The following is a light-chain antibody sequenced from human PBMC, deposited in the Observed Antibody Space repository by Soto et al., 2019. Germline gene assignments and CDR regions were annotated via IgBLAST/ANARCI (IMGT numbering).Light chain of an antibody. V-gene: IGLV2-14*01. CDR1: SSDVGGYDY. CDR3: SSHTRGNTRV. CDR2: EVT. Sequence: QSVLTQPASVSGSPGQSIAISCTGTSSDVGGYDYVSWYQQHPDKAPKLMIYEVTKRPSGVSNRFSGSKSGNTASLTISGLQPEDEADYYCSSHTRGNTRVFGSGTKVTVL. J-gene: IGLJ1*01.